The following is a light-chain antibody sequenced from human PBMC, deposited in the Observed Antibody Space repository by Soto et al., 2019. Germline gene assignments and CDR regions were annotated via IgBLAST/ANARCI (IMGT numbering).Light chain of an antibody. CDR1: SGHSTYI. Sequence: QSVLTQSSSASASLGSSVKLTCTLSSGHSTYIIAWHQHQPGKAPRYLMKLEGSGSYNKGSGIPDRFSGSSSGADRYLTISNLPFADEADYYCETWDTNVVVFGGGTKLTVL. V-gene: IGLV4-60*02. CDR2: LEGSGSY. CDR3: ETWDTNVVV. J-gene: IGLJ2*01.